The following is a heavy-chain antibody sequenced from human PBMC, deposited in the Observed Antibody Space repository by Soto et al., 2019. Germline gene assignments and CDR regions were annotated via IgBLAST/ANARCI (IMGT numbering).Heavy chain of an antibody. V-gene: IGHV4-34*01. D-gene: IGHD2-2*01. J-gene: IGHJ6*02. CDR2: INHSGST. Sequence: PSETLSLTCAVYGGSFSGYYWSWIRQPPGTGQEWIGEINHSGSTNYNPSLTSRVTISVDTSKNQFSLKLSSVTAADTAVYYCARGRKVPAAKGLYYYYYGMDVWGQGTTVTVSS. CDR3: ARGRKVPAAKGLYYYYYGMDV. CDR1: GGSFSGYY.